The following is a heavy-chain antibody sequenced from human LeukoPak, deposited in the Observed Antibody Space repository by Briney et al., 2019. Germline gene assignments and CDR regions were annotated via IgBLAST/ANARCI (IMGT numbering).Heavy chain of an antibody. D-gene: IGHD6-19*01. CDR1: GFTFSGSY. CDR2: IKQDGSEK. V-gene: IGHV3-7*03. CDR3: ARGVDDIAVAGHFDY. J-gene: IGHJ4*02. Sequence: GGSLRLSCAVSGFTFSGSYMNWVRQAPGKGLEWVANIKQDGSEKYYVDSVKGRFTISRDNAKNSLYLQMNSLRAEDTAVYYCARGVDDIAVAGHFDYWGQGTLVTVSS.